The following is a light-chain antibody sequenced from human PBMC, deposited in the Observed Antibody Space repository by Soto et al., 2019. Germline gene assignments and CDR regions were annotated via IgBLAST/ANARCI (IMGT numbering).Light chain of an antibody. CDR3: QQYNSYWT. Sequence: IVLTQSPGTLSLSPGERATLSCRASQSVSSSYLAWYQQKPGQAPRLLIYGASTRATGIPDRFSGSGSGTDFTLTISSLQPDDFATYYCQQYNSYWTFGQGTKVDIK. CDR1: QSVSSSY. J-gene: IGKJ1*01. V-gene: IGKV3-20*01. CDR2: GAS.